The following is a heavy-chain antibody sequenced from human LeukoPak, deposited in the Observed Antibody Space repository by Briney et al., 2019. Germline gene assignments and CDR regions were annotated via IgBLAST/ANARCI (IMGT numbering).Heavy chain of an antibody. D-gene: IGHD3-10*01. J-gene: IGHJ4*02. CDR2: IYYSGST. Sequence: SETLSLTCTVSGGSISMSSYYWGWIRQPPGKGLEWIGSIYYSGSTYYNPSLTSRVTISVDTSKNQFSLKLSSVTAADTAVYYCARLDYYGSGSYPYSFDYWGQGALITVSS. CDR3: ARLDYYGSGSYPYSFDY. V-gene: IGHV4-39*01. CDR1: GGSISMSSYY.